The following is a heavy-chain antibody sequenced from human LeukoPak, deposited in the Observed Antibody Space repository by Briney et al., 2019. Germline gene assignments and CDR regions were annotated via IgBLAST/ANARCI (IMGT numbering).Heavy chain of an antibody. D-gene: IGHD4-17*01. Sequence: GGSLRLSCAASGFTVRNETMSWVRQAPGKGLEWVSLIYSGGSTYYADSVEGRFTIYRDSSKNMLYLQMNSLRTEDTAVYYCERADDGFAYWGQGTLVTVSS. V-gene: IGHV3-53*01. CDR3: ERADDGFAY. CDR2: IYSGGST. CDR1: GFTVRNET. J-gene: IGHJ4*02.